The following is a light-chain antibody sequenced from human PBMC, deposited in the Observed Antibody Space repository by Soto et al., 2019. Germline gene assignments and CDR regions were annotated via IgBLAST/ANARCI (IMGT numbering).Light chain of an antibody. CDR3: CSHSTSIAWV. Sequence: QSVLTQSASVSGSPGQSITISCTGTDNDVGGYDFVSWYPQHPGRAPKLLIHQVTIRLSGISSRFSGSKSGNTASLTITGLQPEDEAMYFCCSHSTSIAWVFGGGTKVTVL. CDR1: DNDVGGYDF. V-gene: IGLV2-14*01. CDR2: QVT. J-gene: IGLJ3*02.